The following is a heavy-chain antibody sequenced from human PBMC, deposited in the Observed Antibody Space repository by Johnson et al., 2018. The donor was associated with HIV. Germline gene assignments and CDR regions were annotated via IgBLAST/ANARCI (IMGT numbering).Heavy chain of an antibody. Sequence: VRLVESGGGLVKPGGSLTLSCAASGFIFSHAWMSWVRQAPGKGLEWVGRIKRESDGGTRDYAAHVKGRFTISRDDSKNTLFLQMNSLKIDDTAVYYCTRGVNSEGGSIWGQGTMVTVSS. V-gene: IGHV3-15*01. D-gene: IGHD3-16*01. CDR2: IKRESDGGTR. CDR3: TRGVNSEGGSI. J-gene: IGHJ3*02. CDR1: GFIFSHAW.